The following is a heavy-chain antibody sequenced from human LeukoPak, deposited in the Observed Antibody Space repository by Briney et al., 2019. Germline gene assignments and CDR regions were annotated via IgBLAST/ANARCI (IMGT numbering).Heavy chain of an antibody. CDR1: GFTFSSYG. Sequence: PGGSLRHSCAASGFTFSSYGMPWVRQAPGKGLEWVAVISYDGSNKYYADSVKGRFTISRDNSKNTLYLQMNSLRAEDTAVYYCAKAGGLRFLEPFDYWGQGTLVTVSS. D-gene: IGHD3-3*01. CDR2: ISYDGSNK. V-gene: IGHV3-30*18. J-gene: IGHJ4*02. CDR3: AKAGGLRFLEPFDY.